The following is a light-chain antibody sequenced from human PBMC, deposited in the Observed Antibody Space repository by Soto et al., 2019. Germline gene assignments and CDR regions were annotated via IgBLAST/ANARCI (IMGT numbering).Light chain of an antibody. CDR2: GAS. CDR3: QHYNNWPSFT. V-gene: IGKV3-15*01. CDR1: QSVSNN. J-gene: IGKJ3*01. Sequence: EIVMTQSPATLSASPGERATLSCRASQSVSNNLAWYQHQPGQAPRLLIYGASTRASGIPARFSGSWSGTEFTLTISSLQSEDFAIYYCQHYNNWPSFTFGPGNRVDIK.